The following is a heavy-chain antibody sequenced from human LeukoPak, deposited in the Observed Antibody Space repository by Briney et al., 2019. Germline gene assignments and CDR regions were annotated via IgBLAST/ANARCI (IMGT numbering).Heavy chain of an antibody. V-gene: IGHV3-30-3*01. D-gene: IGHD2-2*01. Sequence: GGSLRLSCAASGFTFSTYAMHWVRQAPGKGLEWVAVTSSDGTVKYYPDSVKGRLTISRDNSKNTLYLQVNSLRPEDTGVYYCARDPVPAAARHFDYWGQGTLVTVSS. J-gene: IGHJ4*01. CDR2: TSSDGTVK. CDR3: ARDPVPAAARHFDY. CDR1: GFTFSTYA.